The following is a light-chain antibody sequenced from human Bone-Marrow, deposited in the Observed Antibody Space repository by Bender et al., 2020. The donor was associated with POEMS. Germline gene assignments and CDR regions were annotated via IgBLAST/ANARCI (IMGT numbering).Light chain of an antibody. CDR3: AAWDDSLNGPV. CDR1: SSDIGSNT. Sequence: QSVLTQPPSVSGTPGQRVTISCSGSSSDIGSNTVNWYQRLPGSAPQVLIYSDNERPSGVPDRFSASKSGTSASLAISGLQSEDEADYFCAAWDDSLNGPVFGGGTQVTVL. CDR2: SDN. J-gene: IGLJ3*02. V-gene: IGLV1-44*01.